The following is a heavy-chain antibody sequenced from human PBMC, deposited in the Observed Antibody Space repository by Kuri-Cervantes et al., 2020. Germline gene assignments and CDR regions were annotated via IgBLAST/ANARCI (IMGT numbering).Heavy chain of an antibody. Sequence: ASVKVSCKASGYTFTSYYMHWVRQAPGQGLEWMGIINPSGGSTSYAQKFRGRVTMTRDTSINTAYMELSSLRSDDTAVYYCAREVRVGGKYFDYWGQGALVTVSS. CDR1: GYTFTSYY. D-gene: IGHD3-16*01. V-gene: IGHV1-46*01. CDR3: AREVRVGGKYFDY. CDR2: INPSGGST. J-gene: IGHJ4*02.